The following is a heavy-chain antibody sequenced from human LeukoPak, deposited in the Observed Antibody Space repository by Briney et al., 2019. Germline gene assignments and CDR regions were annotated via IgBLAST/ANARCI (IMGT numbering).Heavy chain of an antibody. J-gene: IGHJ4*02. CDR3: ARDPSLRVTTDY. Sequence: PGRSLRLSCAASGFNFSSYAMHWVRQAPGKGLDWVAVISDGGDDKFYTDSVKGRFSISRDNSKNTLYLQMNSLRAEDTAVYSCARDPSLRVTTDYWGQGTLVTVSS. CDR1: GFNFSSYA. V-gene: IGHV3-30*10. D-gene: IGHD2-21*02. CDR2: ISDGGDDK.